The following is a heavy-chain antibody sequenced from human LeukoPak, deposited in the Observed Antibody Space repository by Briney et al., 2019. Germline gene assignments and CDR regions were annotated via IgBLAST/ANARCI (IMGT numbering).Heavy chain of an antibody. CDR1: GGSISSYY. D-gene: IGHD1-26*01. CDR3: ARGGIVGATTFDY. Sequence: SETLSLTCTVSGGSISSYYWSWIRQPPGKGLEWIGYIYYSGSTNYNPSLKSRVTISVDTPKNQFSLKLSSVTAADTAVYYCARGGIVGATTFDYWGQGTLVTVSS. V-gene: IGHV4-59*01. CDR2: IYYSGST. J-gene: IGHJ4*02.